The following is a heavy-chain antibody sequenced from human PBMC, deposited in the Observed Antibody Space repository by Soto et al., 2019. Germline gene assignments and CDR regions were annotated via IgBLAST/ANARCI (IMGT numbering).Heavy chain of an antibody. D-gene: IGHD6-13*01. J-gene: IGHJ5*02. Sequence: SETMSLTCTVSVGSISSYYWSWIRQPAGKGLEWIGRIYTSGSTNYNPSLKSRVTMSVDTSKNQFSLKLSSVTAADTAVYYCAGDRYRSSWYFGWGDPWGQGHLVTVSS. CDR3: AGDRYRSSWYFGWGDP. CDR1: VGSISSYY. CDR2: IYTSGST. V-gene: IGHV4-4*07.